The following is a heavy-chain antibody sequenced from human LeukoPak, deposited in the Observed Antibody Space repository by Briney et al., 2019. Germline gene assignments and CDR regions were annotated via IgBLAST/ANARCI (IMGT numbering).Heavy chain of an antibody. V-gene: IGHV3-23*01. CDR2: ISGSGGST. Sequence: PGGSLRLSCAASGFTFSSYAMSWVRQAPGRGLEWVSAISGSGGSTYYADSVKGRFTISRDNSKNTLYLQMNSLRAEDTAVYYCAKDLGPFHRCFDLWGRGTLVTVSS. CDR3: AKDLGPFHRCFDL. D-gene: IGHD2/OR15-2a*01. CDR1: GFTFSSYA. J-gene: IGHJ2*01.